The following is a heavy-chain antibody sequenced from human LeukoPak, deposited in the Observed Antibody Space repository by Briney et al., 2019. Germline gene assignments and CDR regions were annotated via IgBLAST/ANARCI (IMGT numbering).Heavy chain of an antibody. CDR1: GYSITGGYL. V-gene: IGHV4-38-2*02. CDR3: ARVPHLAVPDIRLCYFDY. D-gene: IGHD6-19*01. J-gene: IGHJ4*02. CDR2: IYRSGST. Sequence: SETLSLTCTVSGYSITGGYLWGWIRQPPGKGLEWIGSIYRSGSTYYNPSLKSRVTISVDTSKNQFSLRLSSVTAADTAVYYCARVPHLAVPDIRLCYFDYWGQGTLVTVSS.